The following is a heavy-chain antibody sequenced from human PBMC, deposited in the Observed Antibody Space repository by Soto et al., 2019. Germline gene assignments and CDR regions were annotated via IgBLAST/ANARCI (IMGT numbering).Heavy chain of an antibody. J-gene: IGHJ4*02. CDR2: ISHSGNTI. D-gene: IGHD3-22*01. CDR3: ARGGADSSGYYYHPLDY. Sequence: ESGGGLVQPGGSLRLSCAASGFTFSSYEMNWVRQAPGKGLEWVSYISHSGNTIYYADSVKGRFTISRDNAKNSLYLQMNSLRAEDTAVYYCARGGADSSGYYYHPLDYWGQGTLVTVSS. CDR1: GFTFSSYE. V-gene: IGHV3-48*03.